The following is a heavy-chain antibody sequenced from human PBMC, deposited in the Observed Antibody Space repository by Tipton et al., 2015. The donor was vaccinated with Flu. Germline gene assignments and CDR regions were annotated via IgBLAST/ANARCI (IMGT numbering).Heavy chain of an antibody. Sequence: TLSLTCSVSGSSIGGSYCWGWIRQPPRKGLQWIGNIFYSGITKYNPSLKSRVSISLDTSRNQFSLNLRSVTAADTAVYYCARDPTTGWFDPWGQGTLVTVSS. V-gene: IGHV4-61*01. J-gene: IGHJ5*02. D-gene: IGHD4-17*01. CDR1: GSSIGGSYC. CDR3: ARDPTTGWFDP. CDR2: IFYSGIT.